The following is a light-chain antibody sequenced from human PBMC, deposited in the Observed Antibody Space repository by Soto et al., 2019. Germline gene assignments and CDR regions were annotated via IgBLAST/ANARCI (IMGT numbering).Light chain of an antibody. J-gene: IGLJ1*01. CDR2: EVT. Sequence: SALTKAASGNGSHGQASGITKTKNSSDVGGYNFVSWYQQHPGEAPKLIIHEVTNRPSGVSDRFSGSKSGNTASLTISGLQADDEADYYCSSHTAYNTRVFGSGTKVTVL. CDR3: SSHTAYNTRV. V-gene: IGLV2-14*01. CDR1: SSDVGGYNF.